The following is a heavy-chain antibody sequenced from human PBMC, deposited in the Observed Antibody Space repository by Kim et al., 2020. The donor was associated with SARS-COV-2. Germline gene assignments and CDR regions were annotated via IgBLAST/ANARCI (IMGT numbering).Heavy chain of an antibody. CDR2: SGST. D-gene: IGHD4-4*01. Sequence: SGSTNYNPTLKSRVTISVDTSKTPFSRTLSSVTAADTAVYYCARSVTHDYWGQGTLVTVSS. J-gene: IGHJ4*02. CDR3: ARSVTHDY. V-gene: IGHV4-59*01.